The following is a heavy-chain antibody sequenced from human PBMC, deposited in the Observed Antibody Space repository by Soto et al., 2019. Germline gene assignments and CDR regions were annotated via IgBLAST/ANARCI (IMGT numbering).Heavy chain of an antibody. CDR3: ARVPDV. CDR2: IYHSGST. Sequence: QLQLQESGSGLVKPSQTLSLTCAVSGGSISSGGYSWGWIRQPPGKGLEWIGYIYHSGSTYYNPSLMSRVTISVDRPKHQSSLKLSCVTAADTAVYYCARVPDVWGQGTTVTVSS. V-gene: IGHV4-30-2*01. CDR1: GGSISSGGYS. J-gene: IGHJ6*02.